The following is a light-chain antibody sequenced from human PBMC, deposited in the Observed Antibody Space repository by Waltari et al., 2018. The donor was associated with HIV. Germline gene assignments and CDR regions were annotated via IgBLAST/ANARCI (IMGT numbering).Light chain of an antibody. CDR3: ATPDDSLNGPV. CDR2: SNN. CDR1: TTTIGEKA. J-gene: IGLJ2*01. Sequence: SVFTQQTTKSRTPGQRITISGSGNTTTIGEKAISRYQQLPGTTPKLLTYSNNQRPSGVPYRFSGSKSGTSASLAISGLQSEDEADYYCATPDDSLNGPVFGGGTKVTVL. V-gene: IGLV1-44*01.